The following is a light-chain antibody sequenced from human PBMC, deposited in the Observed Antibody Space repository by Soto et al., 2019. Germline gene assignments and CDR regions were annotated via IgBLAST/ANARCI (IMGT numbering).Light chain of an antibody. CDR2: EVT. CDR1: SSDFYGFNY. V-gene: IGLV2-14*01. CDR3: SSYTSGSTLYV. J-gene: IGLJ1*01. Sequence: QSMLTQPASVSGSPGQSITISCTGTSSDFYGFNYVSWYQQLPGKAPKLLIYEVTSRPSGVSNRFSGSKSGNTASLTISGLLAEDEADYYCSSYTSGSTLYVFGTGTKVTVL.